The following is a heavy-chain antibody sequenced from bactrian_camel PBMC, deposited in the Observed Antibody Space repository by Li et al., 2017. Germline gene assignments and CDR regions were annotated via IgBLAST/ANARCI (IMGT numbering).Heavy chain of an antibody. CDR3: AAADRLWRGNPLLQSSYLD. CDR2: IDTDGTT. Sequence: HVQLVESGGGSVQAGGSLKLSCAVDISSGYILRRCKMGWWRRAPGAKRELVSTIDTDGTTTYLEDAKGRFTISQDKAKNAMYLQMNSLKSEDSAMYYCAAADRLWRGNPLLQSSYLDWGQGTQVTVS. J-gene: IGHJ4*01. V-gene: IGHV3S53*01. D-gene: IGHD3*01. CDR1: GYILRRCK.